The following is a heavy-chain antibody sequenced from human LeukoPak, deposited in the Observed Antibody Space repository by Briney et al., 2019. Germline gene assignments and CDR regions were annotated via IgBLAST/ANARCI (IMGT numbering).Heavy chain of an antibody. D-gene: IGHD3-10*01. CDR2: ILYDGTNT. CDR3: AKDQNYFGSGSNAIDY. CDR1: EFTFSSYS. Sequence: GGSLRLSCAASEFTFSSYSMNWVRQAPGKGLEWVALILYDGTNTYYADSVKGRFTISRDNSKNTLYLRMDSLRPEDTAVYHCAKDQNYFGSGSNAIDYWGQGTLVTVSS. V-gene: IGHV3-30*18. J-gene: IGHJ4*02.